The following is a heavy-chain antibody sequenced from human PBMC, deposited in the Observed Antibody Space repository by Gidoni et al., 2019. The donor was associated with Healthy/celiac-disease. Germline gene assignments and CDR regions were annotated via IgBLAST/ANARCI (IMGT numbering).Heavy chain of an antibody. CDR1: GGSISSYY. J-gene: IGHJ2*01. D-gene: IGHD3-16*02. V-gene: IGHV4-59*01. Sequence: QVQLQESGPGLVKPSETLSLTCAVSGGSISSYYWSWIRQPPGKGLEWIGYISYSGSTNYNPSLKSRVTISVDASKNQFSLKLSSVTAADTAVYYCARERYYFDLWGRGTLVTVSS. CDR2: ISYSGST. CDR3: ARERYYFDL.